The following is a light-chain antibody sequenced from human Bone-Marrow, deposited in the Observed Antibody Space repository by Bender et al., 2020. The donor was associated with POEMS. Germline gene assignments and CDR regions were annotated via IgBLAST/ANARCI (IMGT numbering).Light chain of an antibody. CDR2: KDN. V-gene: IGLV3-1*01. CDR3: QTWDRSTVV. CDR1: ALPKQY. J-gene: IGLJ2*01. Sequence: SYELTQPPSVSVSPGQTARITCTGDALPKQYAYWYQQKSGQAPVMVIYKDNERPSGIPERFSGSNSGNTATLTISGTQAMDEADYYCQTWDRSTVVFGGGTKLTVL.